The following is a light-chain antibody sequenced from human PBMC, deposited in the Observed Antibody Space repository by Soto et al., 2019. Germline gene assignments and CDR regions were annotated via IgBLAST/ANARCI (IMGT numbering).Light chain of an antibody. Sequence: SYELTQPPSVSVAPGQTAKITCGGNNIGSKSVHWYQHKAGQAPILVVHDDSDRPSGIPERFSGSNSANTATLTISRVEVGYEAEYYCQVWESSSDEVLFAGGTKLTVL. CDR1: NIGSKS. J-gene: IGLJ2*01. CDR2: DDS. CDR3: QVWESSSDEVL. V-gene: IGLV3-21*02.